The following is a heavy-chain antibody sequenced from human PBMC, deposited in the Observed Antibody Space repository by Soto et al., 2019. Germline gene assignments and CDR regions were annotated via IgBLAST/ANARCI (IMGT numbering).Heavy chain of an antibody. D-gene: IGHD6-13*01. CDR1: GGSFSGYC. CDR3: AICRKEYSSSWYVD. CDR2: VDHSGST. J-gene: IGHJ4*02. Sequence: QVQLQQWGAGLLKPSETLSLTCAVYGGSFSGYCWSWIRQPPGKGLEWIGEVDHSGSTNYNPSLKSRVTISVDTSKNQFSLKLSSVTAADTAVYYCAICRKEYSSSWYVDWGQGTLVTVSS. V-gene: IGHV4-34*01.